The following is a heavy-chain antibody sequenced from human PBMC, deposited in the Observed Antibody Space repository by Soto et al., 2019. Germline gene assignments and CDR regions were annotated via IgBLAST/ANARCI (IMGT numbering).Heavy chain of an antibody. CDR1: GFTFSSYA. CDR3: ARDGGYSGSEIDY. Sequence: QVQLVESGGGVVQPGRSLRLSCAASGFTFSSYAMHWVRQAPGKGLEWVAVISYDGSNKYYADSMKGRFTISRDNSKNTLYLQMNSLRAEDTAVYYCARDGGYSGSEIDYWGQGTLVTVSS. J-gene: IGHJ4*02. V-gene: IGHV3-30-3*01. CDR2: ISYDGSNK. D-gene: IGHD1-26*01.